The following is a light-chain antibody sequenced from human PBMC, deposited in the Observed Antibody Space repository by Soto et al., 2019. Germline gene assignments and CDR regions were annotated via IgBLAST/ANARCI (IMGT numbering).Light chain of an antibody. CDR2: GAS. V-gene: IGKV3-20*01. Sequence: EIVLTQSPGTLSLSPGERATLSCRASQSVSSSYLAWYQQKPGQAPRLLIYGASSRATGIPDRFSGSGSGTDFTLTSRRQEPEDFAEYCCLQYGNAPTFGQGTKVEIK. CDR1: QSVSSSY. J-gene: IGKJ1*01. CDR3: LQYGNAPT.